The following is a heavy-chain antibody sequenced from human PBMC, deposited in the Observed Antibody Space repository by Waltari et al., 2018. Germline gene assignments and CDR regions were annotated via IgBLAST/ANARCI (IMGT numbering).Heavy chain of an antibody. J-gene: IGHJ4*02. D-gene: IGHD6-19*01. V-gene: IGHV3-48*03. CDR3: AILPAYSSAWSADY. Sequence: EVQLVESGGGLVNPGGSLRLSCAASGFTFRSFERNWVRQAPGKGLEWVAYISNVGGTVYYADSVQGRFTISRDNVKNSLDLQMDSLTAEDTAVYYCAILPAYSSAWSADYWGRGTRVTVSS. CDR2: ISNVGGTV. CDR1: GFTFRSFE.